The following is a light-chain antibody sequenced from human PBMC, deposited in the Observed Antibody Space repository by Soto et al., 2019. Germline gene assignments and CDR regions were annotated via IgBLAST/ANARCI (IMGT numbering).Light chain of an antibody. J-gene: IGLJ1*01. CDR2: GVS. CDR1: RSDIGSYNY. CDR3: ISYTGSSTSYV. V-gene: IGLV2-14*01. Sequence: QSVLXQPASVSGSPGQSITISCSGTRSDIGSYNYVAWYQQFPGKTPKILIYGVSNRPSGVSSRFSGSKSGNTASLTISGLQAEDEADYYCISYTGSSTSYVFGSGTKV.